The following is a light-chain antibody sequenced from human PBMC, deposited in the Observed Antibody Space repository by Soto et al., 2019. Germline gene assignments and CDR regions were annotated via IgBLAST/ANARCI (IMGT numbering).Light chain of an antibody. CDR2: GAS. CDR1: QSVSSNY. CDR3: QQYGSSPRT. Sequence: ETVLTQSPGSLSLSPGERATLSCRASQSVSSNYLAWFQQKSGQAPRLLIYGASSRATGIPDRFSASGSGTDFTLTISRLEPEDFAVYYCQQYGSSPRTFGQGTKVDI. V-gene: IGKV3-20*01. J-gene: IGKJ1*01.